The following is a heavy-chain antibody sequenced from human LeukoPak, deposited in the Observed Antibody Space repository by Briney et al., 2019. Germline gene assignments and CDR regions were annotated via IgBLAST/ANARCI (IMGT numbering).Heavy chain of an antibody. CDR2: INPNSGGT. D-gene: IGHD3-22*01. V-gene: IGHV1-2*06. Sequence: GASVKVSCKASGYTFTGYYIHWVRQAPGQGLEWMGRINPNSGGTNYAQQFEGRVTMTRGTSISIAYMDLSRLRSDDTAVYYCARSNYYDSSGYVIDYWGQGTLVTVSS. J-gene: IGHJ4*02. CDR1: GYTFTGYY. CDR3: ARSNYYDSSGYVIDY.